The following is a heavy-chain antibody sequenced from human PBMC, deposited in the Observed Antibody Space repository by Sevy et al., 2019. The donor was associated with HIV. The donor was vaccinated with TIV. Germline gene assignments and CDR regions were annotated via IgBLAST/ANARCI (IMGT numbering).Heavy chain of an antibody. CDR2: IKQDGSEK. V-gene: IGHV3-7*01. CDR3: ARDRIAARPRYFDY. D-gene: IGHD6-6*01. CDR1: GFTFSSYW. Sequence: GGSLRLSCAASGFTFSSYWMSWVRQAPGKGLEWVANIKQDGSEKYYVDSVKGQFTIARDNAKNSLYLQMNSLRAEDTAVYYCARDRIAARPRYFDYWGQGTLVTVSS. J-gene: IGHJ4*02.